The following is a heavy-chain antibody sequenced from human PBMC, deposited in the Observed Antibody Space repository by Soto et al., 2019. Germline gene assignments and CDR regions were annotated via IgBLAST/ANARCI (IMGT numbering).Heavy chain of an antibody. CDR3: ARESGGATATLDYYYCYMDV. Sequence: QVQLVQSGAEVKKPGASVTVSCRSSGDTFNDYYIHWVRQAPGQGLGWMGWINPNGGVTKYAQKFEGRVSMTRDTSIRTVYMQLSRLRSDDTAVDYCARESGGATATLDYYYCYMDVWGTGTTVTVSS. CDR2: INPNGGVT. J-gene: IGHJ6*03. D-gene: IGHD5-12*01. V-gene: IGHV1-2*02. CDR1: GDTFNDYY.